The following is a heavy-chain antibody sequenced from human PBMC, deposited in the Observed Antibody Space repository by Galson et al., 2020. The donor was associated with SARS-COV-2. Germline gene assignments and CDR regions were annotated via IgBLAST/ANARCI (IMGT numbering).Heavy chain of an antibody. J-gene: IGHJ6*02. D-gene: IGHD6-13*01. V-gene: IGHV1-24*01. CDR3: ATALAAAGYNYYYYGMDV. CDR2: FDPEDGET. Sequence: SVKVSCKVSGYTLTELSMHWVRQAPGKGLEWMGGFDPEDGETIYAQKFQGRVTMTEDTSTDTAYMELSSLRSEDTAVYYCATALAAAGYNYYYYGMDVWGQGTTVTVSS. CDR1: GYTLTELS.